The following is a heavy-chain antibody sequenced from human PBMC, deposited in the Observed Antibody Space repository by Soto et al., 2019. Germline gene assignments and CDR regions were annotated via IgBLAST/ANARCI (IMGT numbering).Heavy chain of an antibody. J-gene: IGHJ6*02. CDR1: GFTFSNYG. CDR2: ISYDGDDK. D-gene: IGHD3-10*01. CDR3: AKDIALVRGVIIDMDV. Sequence: GGSLRLSCAASGFTFSNYGMHWVRQAPGKGLEWVAVISYDGDDKYYADSVKGRFTISRDNSKNTVYLQMNSLRAEDTAVYYCAKDIALVRGVIIDMDVWGQGTMVTVSS. V-gene: IGHV3-30*18.